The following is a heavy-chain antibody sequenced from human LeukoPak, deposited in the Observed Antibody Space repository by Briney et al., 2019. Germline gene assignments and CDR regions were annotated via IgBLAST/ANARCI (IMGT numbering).Heavy chain of an antibody. D-gene: IGHD4/OR15-4a*01. CDR2: LSGSGGST. Sequence: GGSLRLSCAASGFIFNKHAMSWVRQTPGKGLEWVSGLSGSGGSTDYADSVKGRFTVSRDNSKNTLFLQMNSLRAEDTAIYYCAKERDYGPADYWGQGTLVTVSS. J-gene: IGHJ4*02. V-gene: IGHV3-23*01. CDR1: GFIFNKHA. CDR3: AKERDYGPADY.